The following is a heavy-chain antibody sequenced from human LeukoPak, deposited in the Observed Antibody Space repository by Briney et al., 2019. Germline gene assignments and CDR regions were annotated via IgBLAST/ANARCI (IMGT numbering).Heavy chain of an antibody. Sequence: SETLSLTCTVSGGSISSYYWSWIRQPAGKGLEWIGRIYTSGSTNYNPSLKSRVTMSVDTSKNQFSLKLSSVTAEDTAVYYCAKTVHYGDYYYYFDYWGQGTLVTVSS. CDR2: IYTSGST. CDR1: GGSISSYY. V-gene: IGHV4-4*07. D-gene: IGHD4-17*01. J-gene: IGHJ4*02. CDR3: AKTVHYGDYYYYFDY.